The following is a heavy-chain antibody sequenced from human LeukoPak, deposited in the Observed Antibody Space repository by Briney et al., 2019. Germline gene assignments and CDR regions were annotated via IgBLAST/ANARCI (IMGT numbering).Heavy chain of an antibody. D-gene: IGHD5-18*01. CDR1: GGSIGASINSPNW. CDR2: IFHSGST. Sequence: PSGTLSLTCAVSGGSIGASINSPNWWSWVRQPPGKGLEWIGEIFHSGSTNYNPSLKSRVTMSVDKSKNQFSLNLTSVTAADTAVYFCARAGDIAMAYPAYFDYWGQGTPVTVSS. J-gene: IGHJ4*02. CDR3: ARAGDIAMAYPAYFDY. V-gene: IGHV4-4*02.